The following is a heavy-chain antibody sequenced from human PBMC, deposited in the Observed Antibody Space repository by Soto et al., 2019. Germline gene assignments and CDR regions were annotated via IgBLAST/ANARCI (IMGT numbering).Heavy chain of an antibody. Sequence: ASVKVSCKASGYTFTGYYMHWVRQAPGQGLEWMGWINPNSGGTNYAQKFQGWVTMTRDTSISTAYMELSRLRSDDTAVYYCARGASIAALFSYYYYMDVWGKGTTVTVS. V-gene: IGHV1-2*04. CDR1: GYTFTGYY. CDR3: ARGASIAALFSYYYYMDV. J-gene: IGHJ6*03. D-gene: IGHD6-6*01. CDR2: INPNSGGT.